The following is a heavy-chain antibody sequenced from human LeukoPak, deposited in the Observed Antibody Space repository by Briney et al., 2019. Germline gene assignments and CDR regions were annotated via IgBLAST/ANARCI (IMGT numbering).Heavy chain of an antibody. Sequence: PGGSLRLSCAASGFTFSSYSMNWVRQAPGKGLEWVSSISSSSSYIYYADSVKGRFTISRDNGKNSLYLQMYSLRAEDTAVYYCARDVMSSSTSCYAIDYWGQGTLVTVSS. J-gene: IGHJ4*02. CDR3: ARDVMSSSTSCYAIDY. CDR2: ISSSSSYI. V-gene: IGHV3-21*01. CDR1: GFTFSSYS. D-gene: IGHD2-2*01.